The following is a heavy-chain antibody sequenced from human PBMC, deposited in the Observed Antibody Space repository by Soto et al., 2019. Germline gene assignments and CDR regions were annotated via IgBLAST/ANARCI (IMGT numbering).Heavy chain of an antibody. Sequence: GASVKVSCKASGYTFTSYDINWVRQATGQGLEWMGWMNPNSGNTGYAQKFQGRVTMTRNTSISTAYMELSSLRSEDTAVYYCATPLAYRSGWYYFDYWGPGTLVTVSS. D-gene: IGHD6-19*01. CDR1: GYTFTSYD. J-gene: IGHJ4*02. CDR3: ATPLAYRSGWYYFDY. V-gene: IGHV1-8*01. CDR2: MNPNSGNT.